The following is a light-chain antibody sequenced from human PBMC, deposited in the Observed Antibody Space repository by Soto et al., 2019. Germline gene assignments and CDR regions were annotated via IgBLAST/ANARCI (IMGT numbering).Light chain of an antibody. CDR2: DVS. Sequence: QSVLTQPRSVSGSPGQSVTISCTGTSSDVGGYNYVSWYQQHPGKAPKLMIYDVSKRPSGVPDRFSGSKSGNTASLTISGLQAEDEADYYCCSHAGSYVYVFGNGTKVTVL. CDR3: CSHAGSYVYV. V-gene: IGLV2-11*01. J-gene: IGLJ1*01. CDR1: SSDVGGYNY.